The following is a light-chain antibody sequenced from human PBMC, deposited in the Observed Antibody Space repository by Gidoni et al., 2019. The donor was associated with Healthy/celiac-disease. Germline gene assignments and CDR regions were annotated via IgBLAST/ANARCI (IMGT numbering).Light chain of an antibody. CDR1: QSVSSN. CDR3: QQYNNWPFT. J-gene: IGKJ3*01. Sequence: EIVMTQSPATLSVSPGERATLSCRASQSVSSNLAWYQQKPGQAPRLLIYGASTRATGIPAMFSCSGSGTEFTLTISSLQSEDFAVYYCQQYNNWPFTFGPGTKVDIQ. V-gene: IGKV3-15*01. CDR2: GAS.